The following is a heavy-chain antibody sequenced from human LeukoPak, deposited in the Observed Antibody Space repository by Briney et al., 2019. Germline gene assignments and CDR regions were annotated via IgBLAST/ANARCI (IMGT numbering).Heavy chain of an antibody. Sequence: SETLSLTCSVSGGSISSSSYYWGWIRQPPGKGLEWIGSISNSGSTYYNPSLKSRVSISVDTSKNQFSLKLSSVTAADTAIYYCARHQMLDYYDSSGYYNLPYYFDYWGRGTLVTVSS. CDR1: GGSISSSSYY. CDR2: ISNSGST. D-gene: IGHD3-22*01. J-gene: IGHJ4*02. CDR3: ARHQMLDYYDSSGYYNLPYYFDY. V-gene: IGHV4-39*01.